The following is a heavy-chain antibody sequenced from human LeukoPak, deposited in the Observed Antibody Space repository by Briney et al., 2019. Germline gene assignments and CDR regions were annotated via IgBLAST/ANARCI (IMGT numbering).Heavy chain of an antibody. CDR1: GYTFTSYG. CDR3: ARDTYYYDSSGHL. V-gene: IGHV1-18*01. CDR2: ISAYNGNT. Sequence: ASVKVSCKASGYTFTSYGISWVRQAPGQGLEWMGWISAYNGNTNYAQKFQGRVTMTRDTSISTAYMELSRLRSDDTAVYYCARDTYYYDSSGHLWGQGTLVTVSS. J-gene: IGHJ4*02. D-gene: IGHD3-22*01.